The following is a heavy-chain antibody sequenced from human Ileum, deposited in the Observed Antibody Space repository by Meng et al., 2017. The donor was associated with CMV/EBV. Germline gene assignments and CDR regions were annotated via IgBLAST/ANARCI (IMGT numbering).Heavy chain of an antibody. J-gene: IGHJ4*02. Sequence: GESLKISCAASGFTFNNYWMTWVRQAPGKGLEWVANIKQDGSEKFYVDSVKGRFTISRDNAKNSLYLQMDSLRADDTAIYYCGRNRVDYWGQGTLVTVSS. CDR1: GFTFNNYW. CDR2: IKQDGSEK. D-gene: IGHD1-14*01. CDR3: GRNRVDY. V-gene: IGHV3-7*01.